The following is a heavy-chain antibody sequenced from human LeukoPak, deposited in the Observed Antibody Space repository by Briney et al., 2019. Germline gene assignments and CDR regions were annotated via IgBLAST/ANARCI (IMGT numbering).Heavy chain of an antibody. CDR2: ISYDGSNK. Sequence: PGGSLRLSCAASGFTFSTYALHWVRQAPGKGLEWVAVISYDGSNKDYVDSVKGRFTISRDNSKNTLYLQMNSLRPEDTAIYYCARGVAAAGTWSFDYWGQGSLVTVSS. CDR3: ARGVAAAGTWSFDY. V-gene: IGHV3-30*04. J-gene: IGHJ4*02. D-gene: IGHD6-13*01. CDR1: GFTFSTYA.